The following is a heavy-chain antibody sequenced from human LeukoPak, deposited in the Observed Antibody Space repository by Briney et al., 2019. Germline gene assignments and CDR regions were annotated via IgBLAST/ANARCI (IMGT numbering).Heavy chain of an antibody. Sequence: SETLSLTCAVYGGSFSGYYWSWIRQPPGKGLEWIGEINHSGSTNYNPSLKSRVTISVDRSKNQFSLKLSSVTAADTAVYYCARSSGWPDYWGQGTLVTVSS. CDR1: GGSFSGYY. CDR3: ARSSGWPDY. D-gene: IGHD6-19*01. CDR2: INHSGST. V-gene: IGHV4-34*01. J-gene: IGHJ4*02.